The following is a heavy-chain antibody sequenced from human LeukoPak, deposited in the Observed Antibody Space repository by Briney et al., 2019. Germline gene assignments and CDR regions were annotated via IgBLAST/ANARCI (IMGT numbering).Heavy chain of an antibody. CDR2: IQYNGNNK. D-gene: IGHD6-13*01. J-gene: IGHJ4*02. CDR3: AKRDSAGSGTGKYYFDY. V-gene: IGHV3-30*02. CDR1: GFTFSGFG. Sequence: PGGSLRLSCAAPGFTFSGFGMHWVRQAPGKGLEWVAFIQYNGNNKYYANSVKGRFTLSRDNSENTLYLQMSSLRAEDTAIYYCAKRDSAGSGTGKYYFDYWGQGTLVTVSS.